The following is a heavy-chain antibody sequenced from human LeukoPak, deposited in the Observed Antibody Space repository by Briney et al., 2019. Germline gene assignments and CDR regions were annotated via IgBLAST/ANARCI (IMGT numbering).Heavy chain of an antibody. J-gene: IGHJ4*02. Sequence: PGGSLRLSCAASGFIFSSYGMNWVRQAPGKGLEWVSYISSGSSTIYYADSVRGRFTISRDNAKNSLYLQMNSLRAEDTAVYYCARGSTYYDSSGQVPFDYWGQGTLVTVSS. D-gene: IGHD3-22*01. CDR3: ARGSTYYDSSGQVPFDY. V-gene: IGHV3-48*01. CDR1: GFIFSSYG. CDR2: ISSGSSTI.